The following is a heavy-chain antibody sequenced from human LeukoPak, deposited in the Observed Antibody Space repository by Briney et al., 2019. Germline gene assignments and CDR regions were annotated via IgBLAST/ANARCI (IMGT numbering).Heavy chain of an antibody. CDR1: GYTFTSYD. CDR2: MNPNSGNT. CDR3: ARVFGYCSGGSCYGYYYYYGMDV. V-gene: IGHV1-8*01. Sequence: ASVKVSCKASGYTFTSYDINWVRQATGQGLEWMGWMNPNSGNTGYAQKFQGRVTMTRNTSISTAYMELSSLRSEDTAVYYCARVFGYCSGGSCYGYYYYYGMDVWGQGTTVTVSS. D-gene: IGHD2-15*01. J-gene: IGHJ6*02.